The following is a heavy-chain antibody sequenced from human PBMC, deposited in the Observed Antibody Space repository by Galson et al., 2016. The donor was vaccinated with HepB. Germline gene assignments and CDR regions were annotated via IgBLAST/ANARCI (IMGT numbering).Heavy chain of an antibody. V-gene: IGHV3-23*01. J-gene: IGHJ4*02. Sequence: SLRLSCAASGFTFSSFAMSWVRLAPGKGLEWVSSITTTTYYADSGKGRFTVSRDNSKNTMYLQMNSLRAEDTAVYYYATSPGGNTASLGGWGQGTLATVSS. CDR3: ATSPGGNTASLGG. D-gene: IGHD1-14*01. CDR1: GFTFSSFA. CDR2: ITTTT.